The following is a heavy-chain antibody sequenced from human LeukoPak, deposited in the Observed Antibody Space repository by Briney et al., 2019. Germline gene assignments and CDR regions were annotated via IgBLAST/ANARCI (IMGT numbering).Heavy chain of an antibody. CDR1: GVNLSNYA. D-gene: IGHD6-6*01. V-gene: IGHV3-23*01. CDR2: ISGSGGST. Sequence: GGSLRLSCVASGVNLSNYAMSWARQAPGKGLGWVSAISGSGGSTYYADSVKGRFTISRDNSKNTLYLQMNSLRAEDTAVYYCAKGSSSSMPDAFDIWGQGTMVTVSS. CDR3: AKGSSSSMPDAFDI. J-gene: IGHJ3*02.